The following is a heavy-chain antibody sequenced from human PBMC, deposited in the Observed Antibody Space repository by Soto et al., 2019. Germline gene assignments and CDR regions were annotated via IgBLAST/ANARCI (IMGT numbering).Heavy chain of an antibody. Sequence: ASVKVSCKASGGTFSSYTISWVRQAPGQGLEWMGRIIPILGIANYAQKFQGRVTITADKSTSTAYMELSSLRSEDTAVYYCARSSIAVSNWFDPWGQGTLVTVSS. D-gene: IGHD6-19*01. J-gene: IGHJ5*02. CDR3: ARSSIAVSNWFDP. CDR2: IIPILGIA. CDR1: GGTFSSYT. V-gene: IGHV1-69*02.